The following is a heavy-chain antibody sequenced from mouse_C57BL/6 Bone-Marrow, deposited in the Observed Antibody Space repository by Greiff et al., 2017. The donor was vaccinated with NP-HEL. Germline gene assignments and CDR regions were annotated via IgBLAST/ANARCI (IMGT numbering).Heavy chain of an antibody. CDR2: IWSGGST. CDR1: GFSLTSYG. Sequence: VQLQQSGPGLVQPSQSLSITCTVSGFSLTSYGVHWVRQSPGKGLEWLGVIWSGGSTDYNAAFISRLSISKDNSKSQVFFKMNSLQADDTAIYYCARPLWAYWGQGTLVTVSA. V-gene: IGHV2-2*01. CDR3: ARPLWAY. J-gene: IGHJ3*01. D-gene: IGHD1-1*02.